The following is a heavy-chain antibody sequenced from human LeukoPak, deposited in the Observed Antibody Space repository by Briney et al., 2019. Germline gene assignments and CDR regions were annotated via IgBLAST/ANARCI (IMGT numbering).Heavy chain of an antibody. CDR1: GGSISNYY. Sequence: SETLSLTCTVSGGSISNYYWSWIRQPPGKGLEWIGYIYYSGTTNYNPSLRSRVTISVDTSKNQFSLKLSSLTAADTAVFYCATIRLGPVYYFDFWGQGTLVTVSS. V-gene: IGHV4-59*01. CDR2: IYYSGTT. D-gene: IGHD2-2*02. CDR3: ATIRLGPVYYFDF. J-gene: IGHJ4*02.